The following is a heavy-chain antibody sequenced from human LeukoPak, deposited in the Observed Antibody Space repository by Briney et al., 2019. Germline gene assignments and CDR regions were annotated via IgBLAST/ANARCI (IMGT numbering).Heavy chain of an antibody. CDR1: GLTFSSHW. CDR3: ARGAATGPTLGLDY. Sequence: GGSLRLSCAASGLTFSSHWMHWVRQAPGKGLVWVSRITNDGSSTTYADSVKGRFTISRDISKNTVYLRMNSLRAEDTAVYYCARGAATGPTLGLDYWGQGTLVTVSS. CDR2: ITNDGSST. V-gene: IGHV3-74*01. J-gene: IGHJ4*02. D-gene: IGHD6-13*01.